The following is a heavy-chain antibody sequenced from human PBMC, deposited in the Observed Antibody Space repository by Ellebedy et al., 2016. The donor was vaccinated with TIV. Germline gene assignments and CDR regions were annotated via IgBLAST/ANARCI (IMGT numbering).Heavy chain of an antibody. V-gene: IGHV3-74*01. CDR2: INLEGTYI. CDR1: GFTFSSYW. J-gene: IGHJ6*02. Sequence: GESLKISCTASGFTFSSYWMHWVRQAPGKGLVWVSRINLEGTYIHYADSVKGRFTISRDNPKNTLYLQMNSLRAEDTAVYYCVRDSYINTYYYGMDVWGRGTTVTVSS. D-gene: IGHD2/OR15-2a*01. CDR3: VRDSYINTYYYGMDV.